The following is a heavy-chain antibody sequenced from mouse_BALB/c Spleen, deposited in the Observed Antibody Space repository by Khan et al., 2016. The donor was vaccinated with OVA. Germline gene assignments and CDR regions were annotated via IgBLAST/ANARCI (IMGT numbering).Heavy chain of an antibody. CDR2: MSSGSSTI. CDR1: GFTFSSFG. V-gene: IGHV5-17*02. D-gene: IGHD2-1*01. Sequence: EVQGVESGGGLVQPGGSRKLSCAASGFTFSSFGMHWVRQAPKKGLEWVAYMSSGSSTIYYVDTVKDRFTISRDKHKTTLLLQMTSLRSEDTAMYYCARSGGNVLWYFDVWGAGTSVTVSS. CDR3: ARSGGNVLWYFDV. J-gene: IGHJ1*01.